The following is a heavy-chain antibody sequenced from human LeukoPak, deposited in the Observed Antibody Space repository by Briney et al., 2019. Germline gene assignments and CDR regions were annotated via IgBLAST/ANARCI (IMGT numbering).Heavy chain of an antibody. CDR1: GGSFSGYY. D-gene: IGHD5-12*01. Sequence: SSETLSLTCAVYGGSFSGYYWSWIRQPPGKGLEWIGEINHSGSTNYNPSLKSRVTISVDTSKNQFSLELSSVTAADTAVYYCARIPRRLRFGLYYFDYWGQGTPATVSS. CDR2: INHSGST. V-gene: IGHV4-34*01. J-gene: IGHJ4*02. CDR3: ARIPRRLRFGLYYFDY.